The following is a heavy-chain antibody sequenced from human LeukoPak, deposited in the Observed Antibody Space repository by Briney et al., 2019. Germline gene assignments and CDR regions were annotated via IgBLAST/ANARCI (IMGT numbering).Heavy chain of an antibody. D-gene: IGHD3-10*01. CDR3: AGSTMAPYATTRWFDP. V-gene: IGHV4-59*08. CDR2: IYYSGST. Sequence: SETLSLTCTVSGGSISSYYWSWIRQPPGKGLEWIGYIYYSGSTNYNPSLKSRVTISVDTSKNQFSLKLSSVTAADTAVYYCAGSTMAPYATTRWFDPWGQGTLVTVSS. J-gene: IGHJ5*02. CDR1: GGSISSYY.